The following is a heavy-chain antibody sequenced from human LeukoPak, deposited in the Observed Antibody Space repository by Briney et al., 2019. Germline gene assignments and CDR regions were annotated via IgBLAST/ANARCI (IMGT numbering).Heavy chain of an antibody. Sequence: ASVKVSCKASGYSFTGHYMHWVRQAPGQGLEWMGWINPKSGGTNYAQKFQGRVTMTRDTSISTAYMDMSSLRSDDTAVYYCARDSSGLIDYWGQGTLVTVSS. J-gene: IGHJ4*02. D-gene: IGHD6-19*01. V-gene: IGHV1-2*02. CDR2: INPKSGGT. CDR1: GYSFTGHY. CDR3: ARDSSGLIDY.